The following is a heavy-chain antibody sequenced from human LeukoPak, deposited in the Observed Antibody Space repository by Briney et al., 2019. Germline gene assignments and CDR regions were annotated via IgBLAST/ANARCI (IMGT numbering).Heavy chain of an antibody. CDR2: ITASDGST. V-gene: IGHV3-23*01. Sequence: GGSLRLSCAASGFTFSTYAPSWVRQAPGKGLEWVSAITASDGSTYYADSVKGRFTISRDNSKNTLYLQMNSLRAEDTALYYCTRDGWDYWGQGTLVTVSS. D-gene: IGHD2-2*03. CDR3: TRDGWDY. J-gene: IGHJ4*02. CDR1: GFTFSTYA.